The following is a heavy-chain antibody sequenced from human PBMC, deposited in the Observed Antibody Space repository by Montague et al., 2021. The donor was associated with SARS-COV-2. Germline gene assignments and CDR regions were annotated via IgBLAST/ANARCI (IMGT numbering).Heavy chain of an antibody. Sequence: PALVKPTQTLTLTCTFSGFSLSKPGVYVGWIRQPPVNAPECLALIYCDDTKRYSPSLTSRLTITYDTSKDQVVLTLTNMDPVDAATYYCAHLARGHYDPFDSWGQGTTVTVSS. CDR3: AHLARGHYDPFDS. CDR1: GFSLSKPGVY. J-gene: IGHJ4*02. CDR2: IYCDDTK. D-gene: IGHD3-3*01. V-gene: IGHV2-5*02.